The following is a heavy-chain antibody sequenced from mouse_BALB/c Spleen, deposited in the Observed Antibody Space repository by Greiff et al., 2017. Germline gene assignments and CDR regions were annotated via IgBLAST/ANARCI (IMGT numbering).Heavy chain of an antibody. J-gene: IGHJ2*01. CDR1: GFTFSSYC. V-gene: IGHV5-6*01. CDR3: ARSRQLGLRFDY. CDR2: ISSGGSYT. D-gene: IGHD3-2*01. Sequence: EVKVVESGGDLVKPGGSLKLSCAASGFTFSSYCMSWVRQTPDKRLEWVATISSGGSYTYYPDSVKGRFTISRDNAKNTLYLQMSSLKSEDTAMYYCARSRQLGLRFDYWGQGTTLTVSS.